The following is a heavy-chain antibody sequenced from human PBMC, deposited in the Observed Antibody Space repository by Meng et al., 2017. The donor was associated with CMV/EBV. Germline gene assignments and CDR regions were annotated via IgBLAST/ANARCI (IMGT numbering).Heavy chain of an antibody. D-gene: IGHD1-26*01. J-gene: IGHJ6*02. CDR2: IYPGDSDT. CDR1: GYSFTSYW. CDR3: ARVGSKHEPNYYYGMDV. V-gene: IGHV5-51*01. Sequence: KVSCKGSGYSFTSYWIGWVRQMPGKGLEWMGIIYPGDSDTRCSPSFQGQVTISADKSISTAYLQWNSLKASDTAMYYCARVGSKHEPNYYYGMDVWGQGTTVTVSS.